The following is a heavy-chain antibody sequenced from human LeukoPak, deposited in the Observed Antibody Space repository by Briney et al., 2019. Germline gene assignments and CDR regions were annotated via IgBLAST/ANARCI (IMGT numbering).Heavy chain of an antibody. CDR3: ARGYYDLLTGHVVTYYFDY. CDR2: INPSDGDR. J-gene: IGHJ4*02. V-gene: IGHV1-46*01. Sequence: ASVKVSCKASGYTFITYKMHWVRQAPGQGLEWVGIINPSDGDRRNAQKFQGRVTMTRDMSTSTVYMELSSLRSEDTAVYYCARGYYDLLTGHVVTYYFDYWGQGTLVTVSS. D-gene: IGHD3-9*01. CDR1: GYTFITYK.